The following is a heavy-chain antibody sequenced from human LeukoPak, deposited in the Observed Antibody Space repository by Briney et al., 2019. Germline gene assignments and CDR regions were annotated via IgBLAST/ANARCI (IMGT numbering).Heavy chain of an antibody. CDR1: GHTFTGYY. J-gene: IGHJ6*02. V-gene: IGHV1-2*02. Sequence: ASVKVSCKASGHTFTGYYMHWVRQAPGQGLEWMGWINPNSGGTNYAQKFQGRVTMTRDTSISTAYMELSGLRSDDTAVYYCARGATMVRGVSMDVWGQGTTVTVSS. D-gene: IGHD3-10*01. CDR2: INPNSGGT. CDR3: ARGATMVRGVSMDV.